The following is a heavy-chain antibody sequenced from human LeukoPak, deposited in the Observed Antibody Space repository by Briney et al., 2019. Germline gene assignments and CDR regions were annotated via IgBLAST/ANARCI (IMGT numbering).Heavy chain of an antibody. V-gene: IGHV3-15*01. CDR2: IKSKTGGGTT. D-gene: IGHD6-19*01. CDR1: GFTSSNAW. J-gene: IGHJ6*02. CDR3: TTEARSRYSSGWYGRYYYYYGMDV. Sequence: PGGSLRLSCAAPGFTSSNAWMSWVPQAPGKGLEWVGRIKSKTGGGTTDYAALVKGRFTISRADSKNTLYLQMNSLKTEDTAVYYCTTEARSRYSSGWYGRYYYYYGMDVWGQGTTVAVSS.